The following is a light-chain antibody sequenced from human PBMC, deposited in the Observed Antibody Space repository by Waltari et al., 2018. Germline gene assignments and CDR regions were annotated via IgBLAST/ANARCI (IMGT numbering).Light chain of an antibody. V-gene: IGKV3-15*01. CDR3: QQYSSWPLWT. Sequence: VSPGEEATLSCRASQSVDSNLAWYQQKPGQAPTLIIFGASGRATGVPARFSGSGSGTEYTLTIGSLQSEDSAVYYCQQYSSWPLWTFGQGTKVEIK. J-gene: IGKJ1*01. CDR1: QSVDSN. CDR2: GAS.